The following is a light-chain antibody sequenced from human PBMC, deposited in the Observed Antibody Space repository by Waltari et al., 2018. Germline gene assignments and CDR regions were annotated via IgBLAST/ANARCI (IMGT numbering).Light chain of an antibody. V-gene: IGKV3-20*01. J-gene: IGKJ1*01. CDR1: QRVSRT. CDR3: QKYGTLPAT. Sequence: EIVLTQYPGTLSLSPGDRSTLSCRASQRVSRTLAWYQQKPVQAPRLLIYDASSRATGIPDRFSGSGAGTDFSLTISRLEPEDFAVYYCQKYGTLPATCGQGTKVEIK. CDR2: DAS.